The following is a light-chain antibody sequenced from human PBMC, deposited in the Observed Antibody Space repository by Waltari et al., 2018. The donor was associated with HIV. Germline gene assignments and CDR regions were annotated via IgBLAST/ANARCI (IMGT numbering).Light chain of an antibody. CDR3: QQYYISPLT. CDR1: MSVFDRSNSNNF. J-gene: IGKJ4*01. Sequence: DIVMTQSPDVLTVALGERATITCNCSMSVFDRSNSNNFLAWYHQKVGQPPRLLIHWASTRESGVPDRFSGGGSGTQFSLTISSLLAEDVGIYYCQQYYISPLTFGGGTVVDVK. CDR2: WAS. V-gene: IGKV4-1*01.